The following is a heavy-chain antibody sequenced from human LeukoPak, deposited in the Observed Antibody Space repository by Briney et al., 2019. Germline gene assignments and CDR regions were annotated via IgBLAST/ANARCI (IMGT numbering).Heavy chain of an antibody. Sequence: ASVKVSCKASGYTFTSYAMHWVRQAPGQRLEWMGWINAGNGNTKYLQKFQGRVTITRDTSASTAYMELSSLKDTAVYYCARVTMVRGVIRAFDIWGQGTMVTVSS. CDR1: GYTFTSYA. D-gene: IGHD3-10*01. CDR3: ARVTMVRGVIRAFDI. CDR2: INAGNGNT. V-gene: IGHV1-3*01. J-gene: IGHJ3*02.